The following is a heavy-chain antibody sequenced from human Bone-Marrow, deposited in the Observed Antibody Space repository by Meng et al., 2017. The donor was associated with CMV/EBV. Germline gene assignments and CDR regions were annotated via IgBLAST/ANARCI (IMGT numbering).Heavy chain of an antibody. V-gene: IGHV3-7*01. D-gene: IGHD5-24*01. J-gene: IGHJ4*02. CDR2: IKQDGSEK. CDR1: GFTFSRYW. Sequence: GESLKISCAASGFTFSRYWMSWVRQAPGKGLEWVANIKQDGSEKYYADSVKGRFTISRDNAKNSLYLQMTSLRAKVTAVYYCARPGGGYRLWGQGTRVTGSS. CDR3: ARPGGGYRL.